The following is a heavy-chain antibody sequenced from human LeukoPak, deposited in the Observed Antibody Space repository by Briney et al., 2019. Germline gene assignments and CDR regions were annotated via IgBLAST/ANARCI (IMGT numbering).Heavy chain of an antibody. J-gene: IGHJ5*02. CDR1: GYYFSNYG. D-gene: IGHD3-10*01. CDR3: TRSDHYYGSGSPPNWFDP. Sequence: ASVEVSCKASGYYFSNYGISWVRQAPGQGPEWMGWISVYNGNTKYAQKFQGRVTMTTDTSTSTAYMELRSLRSDDTAVYYCTRSDHYYGSGSPPNWFDPWGQGTLVTVSS. V-gene: IGHV1-18*01. CDR2: ISVYNGNT.